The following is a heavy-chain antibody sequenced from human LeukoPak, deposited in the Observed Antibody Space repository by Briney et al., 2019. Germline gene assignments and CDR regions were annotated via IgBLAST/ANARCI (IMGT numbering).Heavy chain of an antibody. D-gene: IGHD3-10*01. J-gene: IGHJ4*02. Sequence: GGSLRLSCVASGFILSTSEMNWVRQAPGRGLEWVSFIASVGTIYYADSVKGRFTISRDNAKNSLYLQMNSLRPEDTSIYYCARRGPYFDYWGQGILVTVSS. CDR2: IASVGTI. V-gene: IGHV3-48*03. CDR1: GFILSTSE. CDR3: ARRGPYFDY.